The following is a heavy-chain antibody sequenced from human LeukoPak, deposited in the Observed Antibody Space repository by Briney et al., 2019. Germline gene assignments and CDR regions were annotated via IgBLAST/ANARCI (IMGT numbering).Heavy chain of an antibody. V-gene: IGHV4-59*01. D-gene: IGHD3-16*01. J-gene: IGHJ6*03. CDR3: ARLRGRGYYMDV. CDR2: IYYSGNT. Sequence: SETLSLTCTVSGGSISSYYWSWSRQPPGTGLEWIAYIYYSGNTNYNPSLKSRVTISVDTSKNQFSLKLSSVTAADTAVYYCARLRGRGYYMDVWGKGTTVTVSS. CDR1: GGSISSYY.